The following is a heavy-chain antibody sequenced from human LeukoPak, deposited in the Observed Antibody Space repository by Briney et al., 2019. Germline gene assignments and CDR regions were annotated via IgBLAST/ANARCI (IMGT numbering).Heavy chain of an antibody. D-gene: IGHD4-17*01. J-gene: IGHJ6*03. CDR1: GGSFSGYY. V-gene: IGHV4-34*01. Sequence: SETLSLTCAVYGGSFSGYYWSWIRQPPGEGLEWIGEINHSGSTSYNPSLKSRVTISVDTSKNQFSLKLSSVTAADTAVYYCARLTVTGGLYYYYYMDVWGKGTTVTVSS. CDR3: ARLTVTGGLYYYYYMDV. CDR2: INHSGST.